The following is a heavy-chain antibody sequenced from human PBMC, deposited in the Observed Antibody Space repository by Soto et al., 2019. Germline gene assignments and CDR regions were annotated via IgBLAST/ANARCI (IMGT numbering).Heavy chain of an antibody. Sequence: PGGSLRLSCAASGFTFDAYGMSWVRQAPGKGLEWVSGINWNGGSTGYADSVKGRFTISRDNAKNSLYLQMNSLRAEDTALYYCARGYRIAVAATLDYWGQGTLVTVSS. CDR3: ARGYRIAVAATLDY. CDR1: GFTFDAYG. J-gene: IGHJ4*02. D-gene: IGHD6-19*01. CDR2: INWNGGST. V-gene: IGHV3-20*04.